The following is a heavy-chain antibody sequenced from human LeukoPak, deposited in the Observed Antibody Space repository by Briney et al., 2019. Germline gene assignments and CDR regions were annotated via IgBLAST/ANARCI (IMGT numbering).Heavy chain of an antibody. D-gene: IGHD1-14*01. CDR2: ISGSGTTT. V-gene: IGHV3-23*01. CDR3: AKNRRVTGPD. J-gene: IGHJ1*01. CDR1: GFTFSTYA. Sequence: GGSLRLSCAASGFTFSTYATSWVRQAPGKGLEWVSAISGSGTTTYYADSVKGRFTISRDNSQNTLYLQMNSLRADDTAVYYCAKNRRVTGPDWGQGTLVTVSS.